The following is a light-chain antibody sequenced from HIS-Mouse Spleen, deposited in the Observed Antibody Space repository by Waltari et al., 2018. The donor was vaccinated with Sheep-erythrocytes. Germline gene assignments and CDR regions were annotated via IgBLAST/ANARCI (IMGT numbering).Light chain of an antibody. Sequence: DIVMTQSPDSLAVSLSERATINCKSSQSGLYSSNNKNYLAWYQQKPGQPPKLLIYWASTRESGVPVRFSGSGSGTDFTLTSSSLQAEDVAVYYCQQYYSTLLTFGGGTKVEIK. CDR1: QSGLYSSNNKNY. V-gene: IGKV4-1*01. CDR3: QQYYSTLLT. CDR2: WAS. J-gene: IGKJ4*01.